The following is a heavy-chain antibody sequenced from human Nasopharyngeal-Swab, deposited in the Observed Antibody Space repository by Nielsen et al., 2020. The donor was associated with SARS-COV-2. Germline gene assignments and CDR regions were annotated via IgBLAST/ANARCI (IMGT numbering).Heavy chain of an antibody. CDR2: INAGKGNT. CDR1: VYTLPTYA. V-gene: IGHV1-3*01. CDR3: ARVPAVAASRIDY. J-gene: IGHJ4*02. Sequence: ASVTVSRKASVYTLPTYAMYWVRQAPGQRPEFMGWINAGKGNTYYSQKFQGRVRISRDTSANTVYMELSRLRSADTAVYYCARVPAVAASRIDYWGQGTLVTVSS. D-gene: IGHD6-19*01.